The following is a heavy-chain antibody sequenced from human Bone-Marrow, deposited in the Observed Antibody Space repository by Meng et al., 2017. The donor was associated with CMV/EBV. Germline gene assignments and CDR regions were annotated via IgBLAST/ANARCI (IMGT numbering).Heavy chain of an antibody. Sequence: SGPTLPKPTAVFTLPSTVSTFSLSNARMGVSWIRQPPGKALEWLAHIFSNDEKSYSTSLKSRLTISKDTSKSQVVLTMTNMDPVDTATYSCAHRFNSDWYGLGWFDPWGQRTLVTVSS. CDR2: IFSNDEK. CDR1: TFSLSNARMG. D-gene: IGHD6-19*01. V-gene: IGHV2-26*01. J-gene: IGHJ5*02. CDR3: AHRFNSDWYGLGWFDP.